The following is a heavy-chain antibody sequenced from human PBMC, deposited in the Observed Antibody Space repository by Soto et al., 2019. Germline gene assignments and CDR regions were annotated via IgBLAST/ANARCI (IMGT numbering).Heavy chain of an antibody. CDR2: ISGSGGST. D-gene: IGHD2-2*01. J-gene: IGHJ4*02. Sequence: GGSLRLSCAASGFTFSSYAMSWVRQAPGKGPEWVSAISGSGGSTYYADSVKGRFTVSRDTSKNMLYLQMDSLRAEDTAIYYCAKDSHWAIISPTHDYWGQGTLVTVPS. V-gene: IGHV3-23*01. CDR3: AKDSHWAIISPTHDY. CDR1: GFTFSSYA.